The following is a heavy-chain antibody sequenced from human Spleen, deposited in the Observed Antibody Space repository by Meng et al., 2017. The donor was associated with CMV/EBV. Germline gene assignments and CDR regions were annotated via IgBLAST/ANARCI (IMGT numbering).Heavy chain of an antibody. CDR3: ARFSGSSHYYDSSGHDY. D-gene: IGHD3-22*01. CDR1: GYTFTSYA. Sequence: ASVKVSCKASGYTFTSYAMHWVRQAPGQRLEWMGWSNAGNGNTKYSQEFQGRVTITRDTSASTAYMELSSLRCEDTAVYYCARFSGSSHYYDSSGHDYWGQGTLVTVSS. CDR2: SNAGNGNT. V-gene: IGHV1-3*02. J-gene: IGHJ4*02.